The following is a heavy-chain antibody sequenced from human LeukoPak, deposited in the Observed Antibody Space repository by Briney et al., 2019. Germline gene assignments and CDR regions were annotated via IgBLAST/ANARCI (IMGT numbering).Heavy chain of an antibody. J-gene: IGHJ4*02. Sequence: GESLKISCKGSGYSFTTYWIGWVRQMPGKGLEWMGIIYPGDSDTRYSPPFQGQVTISADKSISTAYLQWSSLKASDTAMYYCATYLRNLYFDYWGQGTLVTVSS. CDR3: ATYLRNLYFDY. V-gene: IGHV5-51*01. CDR2: IYPGDSDT. CDR1: GYSFTTYW. D-gene: IGHD1-7*01.